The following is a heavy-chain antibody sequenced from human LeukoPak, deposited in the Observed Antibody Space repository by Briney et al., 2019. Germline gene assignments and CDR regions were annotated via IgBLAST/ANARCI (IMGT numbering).Heavy chain of an antibody. CDR3: ATDYYYYGSGSYYKRPRFDY. CDR1: GYTLTELS. Sequence: GASVKVSCKVSGYTLTELSMHWVRQAPGKGLEWMGGFDPEDGETIYAQKFQGRVTMTEDTSTDTAYMELSSLRSEDTAVYYCATDYYYYGSGSYYKRPRFDYWGQGTLVTVSS. J-gene: IGHJ4*02. CDR2: FDPEDGET. D-gene: IGHD3-10*01. V-gene: IGHV1-24*01.